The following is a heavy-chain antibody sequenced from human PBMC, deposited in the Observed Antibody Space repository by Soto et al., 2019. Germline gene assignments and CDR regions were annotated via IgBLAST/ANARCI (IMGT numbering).Heavy chain of an antibody. CDR3: VRELLVKHYYYGMDV. CDR1: GGTFSSYT. CDR2: IIPILGIA. V-gene: IGHV1-69*08. Sequence: QVQLVQSGAEVKKPGSSVKVSCKASGGTFSSYTISWVRQAPGQGLEWMGRIIPILGIANYAQKFQGRVTITADKSTSTAYMELSSLRSEDTAVYYCVRELLVKHYYYGMDVWGQGTTVTVSS. D-gene: IGHD3-10*01. J-gene: IGHJ6*02.